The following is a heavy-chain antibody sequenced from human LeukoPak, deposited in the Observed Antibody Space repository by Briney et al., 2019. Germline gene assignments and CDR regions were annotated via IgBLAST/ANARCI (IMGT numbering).Heavy chain of an antibody. D-gene: IGHD2-2*01. CDR1: GFTFSSYA. J-gene: IGHJ5*02. Sequence: GGSLRLSCAASGFTFSSYAMHWVRQAPGKGLEYVSAISGSGGSTYYADSVKGRFTISRDNSKNTLYLQMNSLRAEDTAVYYCAKDNIYCSSTTCFGWFDPWGQGTLVTVSS. CDR2: ISGSGGST. V-gene: IGHV3-23*01. CDR3: AKDNIYCSSTTCFGWFDP.